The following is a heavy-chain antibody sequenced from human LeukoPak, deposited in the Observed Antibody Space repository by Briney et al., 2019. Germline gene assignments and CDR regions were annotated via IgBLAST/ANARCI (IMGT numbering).Heavy chain of an antibody. CDR3: ARTSGTGGDLDFDY. Sequence: SETLSLTCTVSGGSISSGGYYWSWIRQPPGKGLEWIGYIYYSGSTNYNPSLKSRVTISVDTSKNQFSLKLSSVTAADTAVYYCARTSGTGGDLDFDYWGQGTLVTVSS. D-gene: IGHD4-17*01. V-gene: IGHV4-61*08. J-gene: IGHJ4*02. CDR2: IYYSGST. CDR1: GGSISSGGYY.